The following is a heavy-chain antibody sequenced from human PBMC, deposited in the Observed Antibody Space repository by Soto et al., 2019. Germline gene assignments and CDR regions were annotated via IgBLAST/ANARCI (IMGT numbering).Heavy chain of an antibody. D-gene: IGHD1-1*01. V-gene: IGHV1-18*04. J-gene: IGHJ5*02. CDR2: ISAYNGNT. Sequence: ASVKVSCKASGYTFTGYYMHWVRQAPGQGLEWMGWISAYNGNTNYAQKLQGRVTMTTDTSTSTAYMELRSLRSDDTAVYYCARDQTTGTFIPEKYRWFDPWGQGTLVTVSS. CDR1: GYTFTGYY. CDR3: ARDQTTGTFIPEKYRWFDP.